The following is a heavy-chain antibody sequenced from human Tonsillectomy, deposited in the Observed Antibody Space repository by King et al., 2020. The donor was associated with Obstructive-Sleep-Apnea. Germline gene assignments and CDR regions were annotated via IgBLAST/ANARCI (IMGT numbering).Heavy chain of an antibody. Sequence: QLVQSGAEVKKPGSSVKVSCKASGGTFSSYAISWVRQAPGQGLEWMGGIIPILGIANYAQKFQGRVTITADKSTSTAYMELSSLRSEDTAVYYCARDDSGGFGELNAFDIWGQGTMVTVSS. CDR3: ARDDSGGFGELNAFDI. J-gene: IGHJ3*02. CDR1: GGTFSSYA. D-gene: IGHD3-10*01. CDR2: IIPILGIA. V-gene: IGHV1-69*10.